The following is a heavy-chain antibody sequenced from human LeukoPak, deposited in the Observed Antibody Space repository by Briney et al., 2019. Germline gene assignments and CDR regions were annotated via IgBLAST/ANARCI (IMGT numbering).Heavy chain of an antibody. CDR1: GFTFSTYA. CDR2: ISGRSDST. Sequence: TGGSLRLSCAASGFTFSTYAMSWVRQAPGKGLEWGSGISGRSDSTYYADSVKGRCTISRDNSKNALYLQMNSLRAEDTAVYYGEKDSAKKYDDYWGQGTLVTVSS. CDR3: EKDSAKKYDDY. V-gene: IGHV3-23*01. D-gene: IGHD2/OR15-2a*01. J-gene: IGHJ4*02.